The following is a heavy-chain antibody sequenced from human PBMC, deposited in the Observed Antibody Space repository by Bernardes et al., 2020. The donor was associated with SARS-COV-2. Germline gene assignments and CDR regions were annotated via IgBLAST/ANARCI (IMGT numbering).Heavy chain of an antibody. Sequence: GGSLRLSCAASGFTFSSYSMNWVRQAPGKGLEWVSSISSSSSYIYYADSVKGRFTISRDNAKNSLYLQMNSLRAEDTAVYYCARRYCSSTSCYRAIDYWGQGTLVTVSS. D-gene: IGHD2-2*01. CDR3: ARRYCSSTSCYRAIDY. J-gene: IGHJ4*02. CDR2: ISSSSSYI. V-gene: IGHV3-21*01. CDR1: GFTFSSYS.